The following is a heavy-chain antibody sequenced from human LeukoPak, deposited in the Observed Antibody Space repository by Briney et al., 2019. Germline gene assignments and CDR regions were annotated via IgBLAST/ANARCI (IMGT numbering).Heavy chain of an antibody. Sequence: LSLTCAVYGGSFSGYYWSWIRQPPGKGLEWVSYISNSGSTRYYADSVKGRFTISRDNAKNSLYLQMNSLRAEDTAVYYCARDLKQWLVQRYCDLWGRGTLVTVSS. CDR3: ARDLKQWLVQRYCDL. V-gene: IGHV3-11*01. CDR2: ISNSGSTR. CDR1: GGSFSGYY. D-gene: IGHD6-19*01. J-gene: IGHJ2*01.